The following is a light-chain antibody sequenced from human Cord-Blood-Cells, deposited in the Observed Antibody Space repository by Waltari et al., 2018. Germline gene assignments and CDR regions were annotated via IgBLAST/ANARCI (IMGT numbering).Light chain of an antibody. CDR3: QQSYSTPLT. J-gene: IGKJ4*01. CDR1: QSIISY. Sequence: DIQMTQSPSSLSASVGDRVTITFRASQSIISYLNWYQQKPGKSPKLLIYAASSLQSGVPSRFSGSGSGTDFTLTISSLQPEDFATYYCQQSYSTPLTFGGGTKVEIK. CDR2: AAS. V-gene: IGKV1-39*01.